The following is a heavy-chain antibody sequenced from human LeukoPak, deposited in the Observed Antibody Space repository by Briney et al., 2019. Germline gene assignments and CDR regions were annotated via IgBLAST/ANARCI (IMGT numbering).Heavy chain of an antibody. V-gene: IGHV1-2*06. Sequence: ASVKVSCKASEYTFTGYYMHWVRQAPGQGLEWVGRINPNSGGTNYAQKFQGRVTMTRDTSISTAYMELSRLRPDDTAVYYCARRADAFDIWGQGTMVTVSS. CDR1: EYTFTGYY. CDR3: ARRADAFDI. CDR2: INPNSGGT. J-gene: IGHJ3*02.